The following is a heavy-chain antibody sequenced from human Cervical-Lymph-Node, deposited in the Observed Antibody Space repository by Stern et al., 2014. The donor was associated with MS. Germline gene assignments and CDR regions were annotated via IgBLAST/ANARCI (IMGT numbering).Heavy chain of an antibody. CDR3: ARQLSSEALDY. CDR1: GYTFTTYW. D-gene: IGHD6-19*01. V-gene: IGHV5-51*01. J-gene: IGHJ4*02. Sequence: EVQLVESGAEVKKPGESLKISCKGSGYTFTTYWLGWVRQMPGKGLEWMGMFYPADSDTRYSPSFQGQVTFSADKSISTAYLQWSSLKASDTAMYFCARQLSSEALDYWGPGTLVTVSS. CDR2: FYPADSDT.